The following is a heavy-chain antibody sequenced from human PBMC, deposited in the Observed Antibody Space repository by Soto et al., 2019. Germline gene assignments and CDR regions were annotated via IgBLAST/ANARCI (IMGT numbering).Heavy chain of an antibody. V-gene: IGHV3-33*01. CDR3: ARGLLAYCGDDCSFCAFDI. D-gene: IGHD2-21*01. CDR2: IWYDGSNK. Sequence: QVQLVESGGGVVQPGRSLRLSCAASGFTFSSYGMHWVRQAPGKGLEWVAVIWYDGSNKYYADSVKGRFTISRDNSKNTLYLQINSLRAEDTAVYYCARGLLAYCGDDCSFCAFDIWGQGTMVIVS. CDR1: GFTFSSYG. J-gene: IGHJ3*02.